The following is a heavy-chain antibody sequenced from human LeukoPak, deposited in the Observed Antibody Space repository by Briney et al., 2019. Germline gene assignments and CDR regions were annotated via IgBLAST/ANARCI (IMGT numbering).Heavy chain of an antibody. CDR2: IYSTGRN. CDR1: GGSISSSSDY. V-gene: IGHV4-61*02. D-gene: IGHD5-12*01. Sequence: PSETLSLTCTVSGGSISSSSDYWSWVRQPAGKGLEWIGRIYSTGRNDYNPSLKSRITMSVDTSKNQFSLKLSSVTAADTAVYYCARDGPRSGYDLGHFDNLGQGTLVTASS. CDR3: ARDGPRSGYDLGHFDN. J-gene: IGHJ4*02.